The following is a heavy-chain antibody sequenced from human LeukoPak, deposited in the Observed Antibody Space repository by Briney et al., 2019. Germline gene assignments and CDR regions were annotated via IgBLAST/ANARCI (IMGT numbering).Heavy chain of an antibody. CDR3: ARADFIDAGPYLIGP. V-gene: IGHV1-2*02. J-gene: IGHJ5*02. D-gene: IGHD3-3*01. Sequence: ASVKVSCKTSGYSFTDSYIRWVRQAPGQGLEWMGWINTKSGRTSSARKFQGRVTMTRDPSITTVYMDIAWLTSDDTAIYFCARADFIDAGPYLIGPWGQGTLVTVSS. CDR1: GYSFTDSY. CDR2: INTKSGRT.